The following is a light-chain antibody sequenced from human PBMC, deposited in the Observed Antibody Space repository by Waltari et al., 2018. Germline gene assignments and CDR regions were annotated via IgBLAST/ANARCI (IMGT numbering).Light chain of an antibody. Sequence: TQSPATLSVSLGERVTPTCRASESISINLAWYQQKPGQPPRLIIHGASKTATGVPARFAGSGSRTEFTLTITSLQSEDIAVYYCHQYNNRPPYTFGQGTKLEIK. CDR1: ESISIN. J-gene: IGKJ2*01. V-gene: IGKV3-15*01. CDR2: GAS. CDR3: HQYNNRPPYT.